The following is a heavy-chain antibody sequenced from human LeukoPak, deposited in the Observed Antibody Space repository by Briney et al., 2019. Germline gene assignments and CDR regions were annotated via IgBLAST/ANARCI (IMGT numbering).Heavy chain of an antibody. J-gene: IGHJ4*02. V-gene: IGHV5-51*01. Sequence: GESLKISCEGSGYSFPTYWIGWVRLLPGRGLEWMGVVYPADSHTTYSPSFQGQVTISADKSIGTAYLQWSSLRASDTAIYYCXXXXXXXXTFDYWGQGTLVTVSS. CDR2: VYPADSHT. CDR1: GYSFPTYW. CDR3: XXXXXXXXTFDY.